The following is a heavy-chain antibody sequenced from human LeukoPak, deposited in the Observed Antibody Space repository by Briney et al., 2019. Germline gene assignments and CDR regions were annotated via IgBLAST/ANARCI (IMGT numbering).Heavy chain of an antibody. CDR2: ISSNGGST. Sequence: GGSLRLSCAASGFTFSTYAMHWVRQAPGKGLEYVSAISSNGGSTYYASSVKGRFTISRDNSKNTLYLQMGSLRAEDMAVYYCARSEDCYDSSGYVNMYDYWGQGTLVTVSS. CDR3: ARSEDCYDSSGYVNMYDY. CDR1: GFTFSTYA. J-gene: IGHJ4*02. V-gene: IGHV3-64*01. D-gene: IGHD3-22*01.